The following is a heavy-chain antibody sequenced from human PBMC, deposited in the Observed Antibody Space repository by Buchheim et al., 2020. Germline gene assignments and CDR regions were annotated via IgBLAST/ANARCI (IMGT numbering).Heavy chain of an antibody. J-gene: IGHJ4*02. D-gene: IGHD3-22*01. CDR3: ARVPISGYYYPDY. Sequence: QVQLQESGPGLVKPSETLSLTCTVSGGSISTYYWSWIRQPPGKGLEWIGSIYYSGSTNYNPSLKSRVTMSVDTSKNQFSLKLSSVTAADTALYYCARVPISGYYYPDYWGQGTL. CDR1: GGSISTYY. V-gene: IGHV4-59*01. CDR2: IYYSGST.